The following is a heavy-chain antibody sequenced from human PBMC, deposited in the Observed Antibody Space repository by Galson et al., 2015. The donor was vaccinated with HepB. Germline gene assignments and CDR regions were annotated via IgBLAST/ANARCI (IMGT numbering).Heavy chain of an antibody. J-gene: IGHJ6*02. CDR2: ISSSGSTI. D-gene: IGHD3-3*01. V-gene: IGHV3-48*03. CDR1: GFTFSSYE. CDR3: ARGGTIFGGIPYYYGMDV. Sequence: SLRLSCAASGFTFSSYEMNWVRQAPGKGLEWVSYISSSGSTIYYADSVKGRFTISRDNAKNSLYLQMNSLRAEDTAVYYCARGGTIFGGIPYYYGMDVWGQGTTVTVSS.